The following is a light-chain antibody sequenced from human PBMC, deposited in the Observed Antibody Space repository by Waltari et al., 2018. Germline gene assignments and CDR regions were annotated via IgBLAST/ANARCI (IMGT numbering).Light chain of an antibody. V-gene: IGKV3-15*01. J-gene: IGKJ1*01. CDR1: QSIRNN. Sequence: EIVMTQSPATLSVSPGERATLSCRSSQSIRNNLAWYQQKPGQAPRLLIFGASTRASGVPARFSGSGSGTEFTLTISSPQSEDFAVYHCQQYNDWPTFGQGTKVEIK. CDR3: QQYNDWPT. CDR2: GAS.